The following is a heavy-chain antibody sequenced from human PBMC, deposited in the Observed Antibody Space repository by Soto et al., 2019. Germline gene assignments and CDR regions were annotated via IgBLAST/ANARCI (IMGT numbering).Heavy chain of an antibody. CDR3: ARSQGSSTSLEIYYYYYYGMDV. CDR2: IIPISGTA. CDR1: GGTFSSYA. Sequence: QVQLVQSGAEVKKPGSSVKVSCKASGGTFSSYAISWVRQAPGQGLEWMGGIIPISGTAKYAQKFQGRVTITADESTSPVSMELSSLRSEDTAVYFCARSQGSSTSLEIYYYYYYGMDVWGQGTTVTVSS. D-gene: IGHD2-2*01. J-gene: IGHJ6*02. V-gene: IGHV1-69*01.